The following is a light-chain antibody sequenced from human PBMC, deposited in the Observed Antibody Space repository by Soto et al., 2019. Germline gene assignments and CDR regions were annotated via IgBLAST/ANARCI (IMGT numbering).Light chain of an antibody. J-gene: IGKJ1*01. CDR1: ESVSTN. CDR2: AAS. V-gene: IGKV3-15*01. CDR3: QQYSIWRT. Sequence: EIEMTQSPATLSLAPGGRGTLSCRASESVSTNLAWYQQKAGQAPRLLIYAASTRATGIPARFSGSGSGTEFTLTISSLQSEDFAVYYCQQYSIWRTFGQGTKVDIK.